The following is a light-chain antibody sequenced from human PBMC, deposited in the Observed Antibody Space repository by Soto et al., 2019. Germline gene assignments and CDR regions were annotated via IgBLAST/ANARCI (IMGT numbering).Light chain of an antibody. CDR3: QHYNSYSEA. V-gene: IGKV1-5*03. J-gene: IGKJ1*01. CDR1: QTISSW. CDR2: KAS. Sequence: DIQMTQSRSTLSGSVGDRVTITCRASQTISSWLAWYQQKPVKAPKLLIYKASTLKSGVPSRFSGSGSGAEFTLTISSLQPDGFATYDCQHYNSYSEAFGRGPKLELK.